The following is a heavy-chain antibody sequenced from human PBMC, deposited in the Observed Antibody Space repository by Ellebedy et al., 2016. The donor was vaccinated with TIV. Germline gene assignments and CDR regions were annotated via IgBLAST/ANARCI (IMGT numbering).Heavy chain of an antibody. V-gene: IGHV1-46*01. J-gene: IGHJ4*02. D-gene: IGHD3-10*01. CDR2: INPSGGST. CDR1: GYTFTSYY. CDR3: ARDSRITMVRGVKDY. Sequence: ASVKVSCKESGYTFTSYYMHWVRQAPGQGLEWMGIINPSGGSTSYAQKFQGRVTMTRDASTSTVYMELSSLRSEDTAVYYCARDSRITMVRGVKDYWGQGTLVTVSS.